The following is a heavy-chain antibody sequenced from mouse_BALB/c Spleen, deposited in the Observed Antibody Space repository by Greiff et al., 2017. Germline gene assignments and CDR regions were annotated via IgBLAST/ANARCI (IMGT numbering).Heavy chain of an antibody. V-gene: IGHV14-3*02. CDR2: IDPANGNT. J-gene: IGHJ4*01. CDR3: ARSNYSYYYAMDY. CDR1: GFNIKDTY. D-gene: IGHD2-5*01. Sequence: EVMLVESGAELVKPGASVKLSCTASGFNIKDTYMHWVKQRPEQGLEWIGRIDPANGNTKYDPKFQGKATITADTSSNTAYLQLSSLTSEDTAVYYCARSNYSYYYAMDYWGQGTSVTVSS.